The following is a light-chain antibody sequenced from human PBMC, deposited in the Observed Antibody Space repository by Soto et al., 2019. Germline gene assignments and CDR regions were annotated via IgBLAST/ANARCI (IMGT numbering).Light chain of an antibody. CDR3: QQYHTYWT. CDR1: QNISIY. Sequence: EIQMSQSPSTLSASVGDRVSITCRASQNISIYLAWYQHKPEKAPNLLIYKASSLESGVPSRLSGSGSGTEFTLTISSLLPDDFATYYCQQYHTYWTFGQGTKVDIK. CDR2: KAS. J-gene: IGKJ1*01. V-gene: IGKV1-5*03.